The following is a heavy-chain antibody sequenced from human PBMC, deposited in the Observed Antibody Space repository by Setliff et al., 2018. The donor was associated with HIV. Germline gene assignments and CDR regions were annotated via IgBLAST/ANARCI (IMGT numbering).Heavy chain of an antibody. CDR2: ISAYNDKT. CDR1: GYTFTSYG. D-gene: IGHD1-26*01. CDR3: ARGLKEGWEVHFDY. J-gene: IGHJ4*02. V-gene: IGHV1-18*01. Sequence: ASVKVSCKASGYTFTSYGISWVRQAPGQGLEWMRWISAYNDKTNYVQKFQGRVTITRDTSASTAYMELSSLRSEDTAVYYCARGLKEGWEVHFDYWGQGTLVTVSS.